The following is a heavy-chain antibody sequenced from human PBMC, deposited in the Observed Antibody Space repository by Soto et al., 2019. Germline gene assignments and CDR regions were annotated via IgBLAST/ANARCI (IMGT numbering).Heavy chain of an antibody. CDR3: AKELQRGTDV. CDR1: GYTFSVYH. CDR2: IHPNSGGT. V-gene: IGHV1-2*02. J-gene: IGHJ6*04. Sequence: ASVKVSGKASGYTFSVYHMHWVRQAPGQGLEWMGWIHPNSGGTNYAQRFEGRVTMTRDTSINTAYMELSRLTSDETAVYYCAKELQRGTDVWGKGTTVTVSS. D-gene: IGHD4-4*01.